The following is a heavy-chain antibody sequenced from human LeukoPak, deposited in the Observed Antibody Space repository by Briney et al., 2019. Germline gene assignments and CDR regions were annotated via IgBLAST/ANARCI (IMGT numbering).Heavy chain of an antibody. D-gene: IGHD5-18*01. CDR2: ISGSGGST. Sequence: GGSLRLSCAASGLTFSSYAMSWVRQAPGKGLEWVSAISGSGGSTYYADSVKGRFTISRDNSKNTLYLQMNSLRAEDTAVYYCARASVDTAMVDYWGQGTLVTVSS. J-gene: IGHJ4*02. CDR1: GLTFSSYA. V-gene: IGHV3-23*01. CDR3: ARASVDTAMVDY.